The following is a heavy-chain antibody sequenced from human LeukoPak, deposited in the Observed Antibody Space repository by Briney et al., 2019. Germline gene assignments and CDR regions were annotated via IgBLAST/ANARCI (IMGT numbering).Heavy chain of an antibody. CDR3: ARDVNWTYCDY. J-gene: IGHJ4*01. CDR2: IYSGGST. CDR1: EFSVGSNY. Sequence: GGSLRLSCAASEFSVGSNYMTWVRQAPGKGLEWVSLIYSGGSTYYADAVKGRFTISRDNSKNTLYLQMNSLRAEDTAVYYCARDVNWTYCDYCGHGTLVTVSS. V-gene: IGHV3-66*01. D-gene: IGHD1-20*01.